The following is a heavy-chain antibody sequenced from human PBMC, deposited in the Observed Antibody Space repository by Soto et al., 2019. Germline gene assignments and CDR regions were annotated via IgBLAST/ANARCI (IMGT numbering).Heavy chain of an antibody. CDR3: ARHPSDFWFDP. CDR2: IYYSGST. Sequence: PSETLSLTCTVSGGSISSSSYFWGWIRQPPGKELEWIGSIYYSGSTYYNPSLKSRVTVSVDASKNQFSLKLSSVTAADTAVYYCARHPSDFWFDPWGQGTLVTVSS. J-gene: IGHJ5*02. CDR1: GGSISSSSYF. D-gene: IGHD2-21*02. V-gene: IGHV4-39*01.